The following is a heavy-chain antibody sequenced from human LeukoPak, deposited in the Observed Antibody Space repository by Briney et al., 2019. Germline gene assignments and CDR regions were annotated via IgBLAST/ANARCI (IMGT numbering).Heavy chain of an antibody. CDR1: GFTFSSYS. CDR3: ASLTTVTTPPDX. Sequence: GGSLRLSCAASGFTFSSYSMNWVRQAPGKGLEWVSSISSSSSYIYYADSVKGRFTISRDNAKNSLYLQMNSLRAEDTAVYYCASLTTVTTPPDXWGQGXLVTV. V-gene: IGHV3-21*01. J-gene: IGHJ1*01. CDR2: ISSSSSYI. D-gene: IGHD4-17*01.